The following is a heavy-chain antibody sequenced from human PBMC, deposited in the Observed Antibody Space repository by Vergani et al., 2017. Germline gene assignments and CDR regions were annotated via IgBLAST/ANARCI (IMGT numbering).Heavy chain of an antibody. Sequence: QVQLVQSGAEVKKPGSSVKVSCKASGGTFSSYAISWVRQAPGQGLEWMGGIIPIFGTANYAQKFQGRVTITADESTSTAYMELSSLRSEDTAVYYCARSGYYYGSGSYYDNWFDPWGQGTLVTVSS. CDR2: IIPIFGTA. V-gene: IGHV1-69*12. J-gene: IGHJ5*02. D-gene: IGHD3-10*01. CDR3: ARSGYYYGSGSYYDNWFDP. CDR1: GGTFSSYA.